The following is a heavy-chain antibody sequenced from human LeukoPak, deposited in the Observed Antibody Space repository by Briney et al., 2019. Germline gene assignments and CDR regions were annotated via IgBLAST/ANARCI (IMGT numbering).Heavy chain of an antibody. CDR3: ARDHYCSSTSCYTIFDY. V-gene: IGHV1-2*02. CDR1: GYTFTSYD. Sequence: ASVKVSCKASGYTFTSYDMHWVRQAPGQGLEWMGWINPNSGGTNYAQKFQGRVTMTRDTSISTAYMELSRLRSDDTAVYYCARDHYCSSTSCYTIFDYWGQGTLVTVSS. D-gene: IGHD2-2*02. CDR2: INPNSGGT. J-gene: IGHJ4*02.